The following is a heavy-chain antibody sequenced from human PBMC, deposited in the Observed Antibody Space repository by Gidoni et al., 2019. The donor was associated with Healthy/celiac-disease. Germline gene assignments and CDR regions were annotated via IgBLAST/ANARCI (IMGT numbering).Heavy chain of an antibody. Sequence: QVQLVQSGAEVKKPRASVTVSCKASGYTFISYGISWVRQAPGQGLEWMGWISGYNGNTNYAQNLQGRVTMTTDTSTSTAYMELRSLRSDDTAMYYCARVGELAAGSLLEGDCWGQGTLVTVSS. J-gene: IGHJ4*02. CDR2: ISGYNGNT. V-gene: IGHV1-18*01. CDR1: GYTFISYG. CDR3: ARVGELAAGSLLEGDC. D-gene: IGHD6-13*01.